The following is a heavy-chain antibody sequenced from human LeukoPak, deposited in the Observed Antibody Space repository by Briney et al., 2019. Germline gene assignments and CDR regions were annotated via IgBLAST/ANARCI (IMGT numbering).Heavy chain of an antibody. CDR1: GGSISSSSYY. V-gene: IGHV4-39*01. CDR3: ATRNLEPKYTDY. J-gene: IGHJ4*02. D-gene: IGHD1-14*01. CDR2: IYHSGST. Sequence: SETLSLTCTVSGGSISSSSYYWGWIRQPPGKGLEWIGSIYHSGSTYYNPSLKSRVTISVDTSKNQFSLKLSSVTAADTAVYYCATRNLEPKYTDYWGQGTLVTVSS.